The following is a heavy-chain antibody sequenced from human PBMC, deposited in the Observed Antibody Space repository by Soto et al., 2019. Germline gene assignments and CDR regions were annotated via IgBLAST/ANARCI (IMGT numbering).Heavy chain of an antibody. CDR1: GFTFSSYG. Sequence: GGSLRLSCAASGFTFSSYGMHWVRQAPGKGLEWVAVISYDGSNKYYADSVKGRFTISRDNSKNTLYLQMNSLRAEDTAVYYCAKGAYSGSSLDYWGQGTLVTVSS. CDR2: ISYDGSNK. V-gene: IGHV3-30*18. J-gene: IGHJ4*02. D-gene: IGHD1-26*01. CDR3: AKGAYSGSSLDY.